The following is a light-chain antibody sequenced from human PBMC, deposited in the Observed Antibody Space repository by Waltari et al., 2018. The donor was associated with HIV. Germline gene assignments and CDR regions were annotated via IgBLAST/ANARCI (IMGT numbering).Light chain of an antibody. Sequence: DIQMTQSPSTLSVSVGDRVIITCRSSQNVDNWLAWYQQRPGSAPKVLIYKTSTLQTGVPSRFSGSGSGTEFSLTISSLQPDDFVTYYCQQYKSFSLTFGQGTRLEIK. CDR2: KTS. J-gene: IGKJ5*01. CDR3: QQYKSFSLT. CDR1: QNVDNW. V-gene: IGKV1-5*03.